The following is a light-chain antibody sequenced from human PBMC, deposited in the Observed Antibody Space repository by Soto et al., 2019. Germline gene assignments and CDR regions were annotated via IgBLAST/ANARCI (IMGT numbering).Light chain of an antibody. J-gene: IGLJ3*02. CDR2: RNN. CDR3: AAWDDSLSGVV. CDR1: SSNIGGNF. Sequence: QSVLTQPPSASGTPGQRVTISCSGSSSNIGGNFVSWYQQHPGTAPKLLIHRNNQRPSGVPDRFSGSKSGTSASLAISGLRSEDEADYYCAAWDDSLSGVVFGGGTKLTVL. V-gene: IGLV1-47*01.